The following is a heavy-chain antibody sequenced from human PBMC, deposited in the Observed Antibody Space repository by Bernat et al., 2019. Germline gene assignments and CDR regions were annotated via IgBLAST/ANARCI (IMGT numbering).Heavy chain of an antibody. Sequence: EVQLVESGGGLVQPGGSLRLSCAASGFTFSSYSMNWVRQTPGKGLEWVSYISSSSSTIYYADSVKGRFTISRDNAKNSLYLQMNSLRDEDTAVYYCARERVWGSDYGMDVWGQGTTVTVSS. CDR3: ARERVWGSDYGMDV. CDR2: ISSSSSTI. D-gene: IGHD3-16*01. CDR1: GFTFSSYS. J-gene: IGHJ6*02. V-gene: IGHV3-48*02.